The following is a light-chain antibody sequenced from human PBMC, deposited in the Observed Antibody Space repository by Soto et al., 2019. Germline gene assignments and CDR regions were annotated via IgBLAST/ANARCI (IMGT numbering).Light chain of an antibody. CDR2: DTS. V-gene: IGLV7-46*01. Sequence: QAVVTQEPSLTVSPGGTVTLTCGSSTGAVTSGHYHYWFQQKPGRAPRTLIYDTSNNHPWTPARFSGSPLGGKAALTLSCAQPEDEADDYCWLSYSSARPYVFGTGTKVTVL. J-gene: IGLJ1*01. CDR1: TGAVTSGHY. CDR3: WLSYSSARPYV.